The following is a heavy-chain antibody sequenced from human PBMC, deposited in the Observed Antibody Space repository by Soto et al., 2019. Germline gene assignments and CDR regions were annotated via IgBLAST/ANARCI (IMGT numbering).Heavy chain of an antibody. CDR3: ARYHGSGKNLGRWEDY. CDR1: GYTFTSYG. J-gene: IGHJ4*02. V-gene: IGHV1-18*01. D-gene: IGHD3-10*01. CDR2: ISAYNGNT. Sequence: QVQLVQSGAEVKKPGASVKVSCKASGYTFTSYGISWVRQAPGQGLEWMGWISAYNGNTNYAQKLQGRVIMTRDTSTSTAYMELRSLRSDDTAVYYCARYHGSGKNLGRWEDYWGQGTLVTVSS.